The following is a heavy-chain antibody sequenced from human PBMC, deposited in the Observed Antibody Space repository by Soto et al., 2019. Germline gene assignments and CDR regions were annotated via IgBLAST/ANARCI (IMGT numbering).Heavy chain of an antibody. CDR2: ISYDGSNK. Sequence: GESLKISCAASGFTFSSYAMHWVRQAPGKGLEWVAVISYDGSNKYYADSVKGRFTISRDNSKNTLYLQMNSLRAEDTAVYYCARDGYCSGGTSSTDP. CDR1: GFTFSSYA. CDR3: ARDGYCSGGTSSTDP. D-gene: IGHD2-15*01. J-gene: IGHJ5*02. V-gene: IGHV3-30-3*01.